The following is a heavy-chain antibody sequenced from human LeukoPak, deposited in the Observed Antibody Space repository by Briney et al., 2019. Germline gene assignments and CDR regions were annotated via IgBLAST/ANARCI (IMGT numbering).Heavy chain of an antibody. Sequence: PGGSLRLSCAASGFTVSSNYMSWVRQAPGKGLEWVSVTYSGGRTYYADSVKGRFTISRDNSKNTLYLQMNSLRAEDTAVYYCARRAGAYSHPYDYWGQGTLVTVSS. J-gene: IGHJ4*02. CDR1: GFTVSSNY. D-gene: IGHD4/OR15-4a*01. CDR3: ARRAGAYSHPYDY. V-gene: IGHV3-53*01. CDR2: TYSGGRT.